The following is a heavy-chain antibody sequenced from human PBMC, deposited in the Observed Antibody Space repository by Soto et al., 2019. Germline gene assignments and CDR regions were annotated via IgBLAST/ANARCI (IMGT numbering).Heavy chain of an antibody. CDR1: GGTFSSYT. CDR2: IIPILGIA. V-gene: IGHV1-69*02. Sequence: QVQLVQSGAEVKKPGSSVKVSCKASGGTFSSYTISWVRQAPGQGLEWMGRIIPILGIANYAQKFQGRVTITADKPTSTAYMELSSLRSEDTAVYYCARAREWELRFGPWGQGTLVTVSS. J-gene: IGHJ5*02. D-gene: IGHD1-26*01. CDR3: ARAREWELRFGP.